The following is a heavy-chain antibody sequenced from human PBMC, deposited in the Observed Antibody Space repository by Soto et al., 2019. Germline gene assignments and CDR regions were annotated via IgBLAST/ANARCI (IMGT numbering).Heavy chain of an antibody. CDR1: GFTFSNYC. D-gene: IGHD6-19*01. V-gene: IGHV3-30*18. Sequence: PGVSLRLSFAASGFTFSNYCMHWVRQAPGKGLEWVALISFDGSNKYYADSVKGRFTISRDSSKNTLYLQMNSLRAEDTAVYYCAKDSGGFGGYWGQGTLVTVSS. CDR3: AKDSGGFGGY. CDR2: ISFDGSNK. J-gene: IGHJ4*02.